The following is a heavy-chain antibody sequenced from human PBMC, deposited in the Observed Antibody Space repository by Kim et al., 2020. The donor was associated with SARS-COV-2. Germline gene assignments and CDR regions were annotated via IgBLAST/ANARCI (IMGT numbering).Heavy chain of an antibody. CDR3: ARTPNDLWSGYPYYFDY. Sequence: SETLSLTCTVSGGSVSGGSYFWSWIRQPPGKGLEWIGYSYYSGNTNYNPPLRSRVTMTVDTSKNQFSLKLRSVTAADTAVYYCARTPNDLWSGYPYYFDYWGQGTLVTVSS. V-gene: IGHV4-61*01. D-gene: IGHD3-3*01. CDR2: SYYSGNT. CDR1: GGSVSGGSYF. J-gene: IGHJ4*02.